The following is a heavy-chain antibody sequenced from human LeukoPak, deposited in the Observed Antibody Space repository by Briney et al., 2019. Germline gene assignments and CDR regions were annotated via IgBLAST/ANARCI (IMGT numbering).Heavy chain of an antibody. Sequence: SETLSLTCTVSGGSISSGSYYWSWIRQPAGKGLEWIGRIYTSGSTNYNPSLESRVTMSVDTSKKQFSLKVRSVTAADAAVYYCARVGGDYGDYDYWGQGTLVTVSS. CDR3: ARVGGDYGDYDY. V-gene: IGHV4-61*02. J-gene: IGHJ4*02. D-gene: IGHD4-17*01. CDR2: IYTSGST. CDR1: GGSISSGSYY.